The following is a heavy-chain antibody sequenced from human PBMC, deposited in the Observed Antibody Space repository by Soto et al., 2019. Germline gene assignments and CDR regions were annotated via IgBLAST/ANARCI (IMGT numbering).Heavy chain of an antibody. CDR3: ATSAPPAVVGGSYGMDV. CDR1: GYTFTGYY. CDR2: INPNSGGT. V-gene: IGHV1-2*02. D-gene: IGHD1-26*01. Sequence: ASVKVSCKASGYTFTGYYMHWVRQAPGQGREWMGWINPNSGGTNYAQKFQGRVTMTRDTSISTAYMELSRLRSDDTAVYYCATSAPPAVVGGSYGMDVWGQGXTVTVYS. J-gene: IGHJ6*02.